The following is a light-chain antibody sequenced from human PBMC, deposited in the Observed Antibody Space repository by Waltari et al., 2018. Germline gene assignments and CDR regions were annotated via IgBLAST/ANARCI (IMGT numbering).Light chain of an antibody. V-gene: IGLV1-51*02. CDR3: GTWDSSLSGAV. CDR1: RSNIGNNY. CDR2: EDN. Sequence: QSVLTQPPSVSAAPGQRVTISCSGGRSNIGNNYVSWYRQFPGTAPKLLIYEDNERPSVVPGRFSGSKSGTSATLDITGLQAGDEADYYCGTWDSSLSGAVFGGGTHLTVL. J-gene: IGLJ7*01.